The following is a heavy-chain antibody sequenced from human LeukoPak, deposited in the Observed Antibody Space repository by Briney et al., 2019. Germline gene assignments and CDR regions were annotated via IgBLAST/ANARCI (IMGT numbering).Heavy chain of an antibody. V-gene: IGHV2-26*01. J-gene: IGHJ6*03. D-gene: IGHD6-6*01. Sequence: SGPTLVNPTETLTLTCTVSGFSLSNARMGVSWIRQPPGKALEWLAHIFSNDEKSYSTSLKSRLTISKDTSKSQVVLTMTNMDPVDTATYYCARIMGAARRLGYYYYMDVWGKGTTVTVSS. CDR1: GFSLSNARMG. CDR2: IFSNDEK. CDR3: ARIMGAARRLGYYYYMDV.